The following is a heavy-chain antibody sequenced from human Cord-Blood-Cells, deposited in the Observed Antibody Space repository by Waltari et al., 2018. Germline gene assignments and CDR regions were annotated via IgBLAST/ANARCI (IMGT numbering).Heavy chain of an antibody. V-gene: IGHV1-24*01. CDR2: FDPEDGET. D-gene: IGHD5-12*01. CDR1: GYTLTELS. Sequence: QVQLVQSGAEVKKPGASVKVSCKVSGYTLTELSMHRVRQAPGKGLEWMGGFDPEDGETIYAQKFQGRVTMTEDTSTDTAYMELSSLRSEDTAVYYCATRDIVATILTDDAFDIWGQGTMVTVSS. J-gene: IGHJ3*02. CDR3: ATRDIVATILTDDAFDI.